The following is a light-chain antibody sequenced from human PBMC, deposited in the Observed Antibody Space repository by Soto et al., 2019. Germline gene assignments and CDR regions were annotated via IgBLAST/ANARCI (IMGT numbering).Light chain of an antibody. V-gene: IGKV3-20*01. CDR3: QQYGSSPRIT. CDR2: GAS. J-gene: IGKJ3*01. Sequence: EIVLTQSPGTLSLSPGERATLSCRASQSVSSSYLAWYQQKPGQAPRLLIYGASSRATGIPDRFSGSGSGTYFTLTISRREPEDFAVYYCQQYGSSPRITFGPGTKVDIK. CDR1: QSVSSSY.